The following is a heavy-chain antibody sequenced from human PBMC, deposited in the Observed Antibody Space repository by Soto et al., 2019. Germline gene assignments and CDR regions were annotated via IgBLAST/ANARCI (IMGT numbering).Heavy chain of an antibody. J-gene: IGHJ4*02. Sequence: GGSLRLSCAAPGFTFSSYWMSWVRQAPGKGLEWVANIKQDGSEKYYVDSVKGRFTISRDNAKNSLYLQMNSLRAEDTAVYYCARDRADYDILTGYYDYWGQGTLVTVSS. V-gene: IGHV3-7*03. CDR3: ARDRADYDILTGYYDY. CDR2: IKQDGSEK. D-gene: IGHD3-9*01. CDR1: GFTFSSYW.